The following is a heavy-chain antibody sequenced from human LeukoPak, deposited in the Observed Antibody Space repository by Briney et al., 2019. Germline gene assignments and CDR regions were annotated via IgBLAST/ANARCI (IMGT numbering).Heavy chain of an antibody. CDR3: ATSLGYSSSPAIYYYYYYGMDV. J-gene: IGHJ6*02. Sequence: GASVKVSCKVSGYTLTELSMHWVRQAPGKGLEWMGGFDPEDGETIYAQKFQGRVTITADKSTSTAYMELSSLRSEDTAVYYCATSLGYSSSPAIYYYYYYGMDVWGQGTTVTVSS. CDR2: FDPEDGET. D-gene: IGHD6-6*01. CDR1: GYTLTELS. V-gene: IGHV1-24*01.